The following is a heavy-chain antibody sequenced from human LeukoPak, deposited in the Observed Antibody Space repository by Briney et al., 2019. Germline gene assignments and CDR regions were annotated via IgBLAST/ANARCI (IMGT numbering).Heavy chain of an antibody. CDR1: GYTFTSYG. CDR3: ARDHLPTAYPVGRGWFDP. CDR2: ISAYNGNT. Sequence: ASVKVSCKASGYTFTSYGISWVRQAPGQGLEWMGWISAYNGNTNYAQKLQGRVTMTTDTSTSTAYMELRSLRSDDTAVYYCARDHLPTAYPVGRGWFDPWGQGTLVTVSS. V-gene: IGHV1-18*01. D-gene: IGHD4-23*01. J-gene: IGHJ5*02.